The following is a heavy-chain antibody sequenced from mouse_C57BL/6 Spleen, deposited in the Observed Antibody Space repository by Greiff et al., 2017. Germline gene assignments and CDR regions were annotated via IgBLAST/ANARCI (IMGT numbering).Heavy chain of an antibody. Sequence: QVQLQQSGAELVRPGSSVKLSCKASGYTFTSYWMHWVKQRPIQGLEWIGNIDPSDSETHYNQKFKDKDTLTVDKSSSTAYMQLRSLTSEDSAVYYCARVSSGYVGYYFDYWGQGTTLTVSS. CDR2: IDPSDSET. V-gene: IGHV1-52*01. D-gene: IGHD3-2*02. J-gene: IGHJ2*01. CDR1: GYTFTSYW. CDR3: ARVSSGYVGYYFDY.